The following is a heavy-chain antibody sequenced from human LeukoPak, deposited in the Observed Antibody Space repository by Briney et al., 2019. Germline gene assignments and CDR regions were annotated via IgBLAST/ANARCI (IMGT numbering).Heavy chain of an antibody. Sequence: PGGSLRLSCAASGFTFSNYGMSWVRQAPGKGLEWVSAINSGGTTYYADAVKGRFTISRDNSKNTLYLQMNSLRAEDTAVYYCAKDGNYDSSGYAGDAFDIWGQGTMVTVSS. CDR3: AKDGNYDSSGYAGDAFDI. V-gene: IGHV3-23*01. J-gene: IGHJ3*02. CDR2: INSGGTT. D-gene: IGHD3-22*01. CDR1: GFTFSNYG.